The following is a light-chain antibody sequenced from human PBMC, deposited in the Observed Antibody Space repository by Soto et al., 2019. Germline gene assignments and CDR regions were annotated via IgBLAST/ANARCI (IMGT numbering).Light chain of an antibody. J-gene: IGKJ4*01. CDR1: QSVSSN. CDR3: QQYNNWPLT. V-gene: IGKV3-15*01. CDR2: GAS. Sequence: EIVLTQSPATLSLSPGDRVTLPCRASQSVSSNLAWYQQKPGQAPRLLIYGASTRATGIPARFSGSGSGTEFTLTISSLQSEDFAVYYCQQYNNWPLTFGGGTKVDI.